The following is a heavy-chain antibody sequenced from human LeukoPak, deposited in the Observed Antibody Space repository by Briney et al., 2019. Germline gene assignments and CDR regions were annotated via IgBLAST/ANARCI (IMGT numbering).Heavy chain of an antibody. J-gene: IGHJ4*02. V-gene: IGHV4-4*02. CDR2: VNLQGRT. CDR1: GGSISKTNW. Sequence: PSETLSLTCGVSGGSISKTNWWTWVRQPPGKGLEWIGEVNLQGRTNHNPSLRGRVAISVDHSANHISLKLTSVTAADTAVYYCGREGGPYRPLDYSGQGTLVTVAS. CDR3: GREGGPYRPLDY.